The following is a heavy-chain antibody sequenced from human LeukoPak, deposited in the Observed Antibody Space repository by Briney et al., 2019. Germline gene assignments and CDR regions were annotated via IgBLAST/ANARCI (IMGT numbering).Heavy chain of an antibody. V-gene: IGHV3-7*03. CDR2: IKQDGSEK. Sequence: PGGSLRLSCAASGFTFSSYWMSWVRQAPGKGLEWVANIKQDGSEKYYVDSVKGRFTISRDNAKNSLYLQMNSLRAEDTALYYCAKDAGYSSSWYVYWGQGTLVTVSS. D-gene: IGHD6-13*01. CDR3: AKDAGYSSSWYVY. J-gene: IGHJ4*02. CDR1: GFTFSSYW.